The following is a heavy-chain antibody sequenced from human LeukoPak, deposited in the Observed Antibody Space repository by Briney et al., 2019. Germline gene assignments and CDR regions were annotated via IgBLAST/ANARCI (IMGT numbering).Heavy chain of an antibody. CDR1: GYSSTSYW. V-gene: IGHV5-51*01. Sequence: GESLKISCKGSGYSSTSYWIGWVRQMPGKGLEWMGIIYPGDSDTRYSPSFQGQVTISADKSISTAYLQWSSLKASDTAMYYCARLPELLVVPAPYFDYWGQGTLVTVSS. J-gene: IGHJ4*02. D-gene: IGHD2-15*01. CDR2: IYPGDSDT. CDR3: ARLPELLVVPAPYFDY.